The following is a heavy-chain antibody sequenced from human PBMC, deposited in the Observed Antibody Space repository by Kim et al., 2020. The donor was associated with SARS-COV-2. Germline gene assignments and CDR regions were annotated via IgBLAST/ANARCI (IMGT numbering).Heavy chain of an antibody. CDR3: ARGGSNNYYSFDY. CDR2: ITHSGIT. Sequence: SETLSLTCAVYGGSFNDYYWSWIRQPPGKGLEWIGEITHSGITNYKPSPKSRVTISVDTSKYQFSLKLNSVTAADTAVYYCARGGSNNYYSFDYWGQGT. CDR1: GGSFNDYY. V-gene: IGHV4-34*01. D-gene: IGHD3-22*01. J-gene: IGHJ4*02.